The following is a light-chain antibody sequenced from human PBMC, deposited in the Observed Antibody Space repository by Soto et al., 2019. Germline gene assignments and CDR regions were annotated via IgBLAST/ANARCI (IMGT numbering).Light chain of an antibody. CDR3: QQYGSSPMYT. CDR1: QSVSSYY. Sequence: EIVLTQSPGTLSLSPGERATLSCKASQSVSSYYLAWYQQKPGQAPRLLIYGASIRATGIPVRFSGSGSGTDFTLTISRLEPEDFAVYYCQQYGSSPMYTFGQGTRLEIK. CDR2: GAS. J-gene: IGKJ5*01. V-gene: IGKV3-20*01.